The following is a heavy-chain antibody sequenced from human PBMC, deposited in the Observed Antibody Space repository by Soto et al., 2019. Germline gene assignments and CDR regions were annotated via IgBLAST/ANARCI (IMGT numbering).Heavy chain of an antibody. V-gene: IGHV1-8*01. CDR1: GYTFTSYD. CDR3: AREASINLSQTYYYYMDV. J-gene: IGHJ6*03. D-gene: IGHD5-12*01. CDR2: MNPNSGNT. Sequence: ASVKVSCKASGYTFTSYDINWVRQATGQGLEWMGWMNPNSGNTGYAQKFQGRVTMTRNTSISTAYMGLSSLRSEDTAVYYCAREASINLSQTYYYYMDVWGKGTTVTVSS.